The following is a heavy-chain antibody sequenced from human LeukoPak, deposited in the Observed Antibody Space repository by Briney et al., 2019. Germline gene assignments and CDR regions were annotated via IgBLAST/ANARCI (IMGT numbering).Heavy chain of an antibody. J-gene: IGHJ4*02. V-gene: IGHV3-23*01. CDR1: RFTFSSYA. Sequence: GGSLRLSCAASRFTFSSYAMSWVRQAPGKGLEWVSGISGSGGSTYYADSVKGRFTISRDNSKNTLYLQMNSLRAEDTAVYYCAKDGSGCSGGSCYQNFDYWGQGTLVTVSS. D-gene: IGHD2-15*01. CDR3: AKDGSGCSGGSCYQNFDY. CDR2: ISGSGGST.